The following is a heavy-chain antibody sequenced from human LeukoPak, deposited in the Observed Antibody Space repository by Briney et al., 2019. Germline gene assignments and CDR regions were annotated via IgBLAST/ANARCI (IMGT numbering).Heavy chain of an antibody. V-gene: IGHV1-2*02. D-gene: IGHD1-26*01. Sequence: GASVKVSCKTSGYTFIGHYVHWVRQAPGHGLEWMGWFSPKTGGSHFAQKFRGRVAMTTDTSISTAYLELSSLRSDDTAVYYCVRDSGGSYYYPSDYWGQGTLVTVSS. CDR2: FSPKTGGS. CDR3: VRDSGGSYYYPSDY. CDR1: GYTFIGHY. J-gene: IGHJ4*02.